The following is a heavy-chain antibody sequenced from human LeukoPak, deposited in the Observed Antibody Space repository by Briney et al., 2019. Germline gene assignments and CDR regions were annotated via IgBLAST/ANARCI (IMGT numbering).Heavy chain of an antibody. CDR1: GGTFSSYT. D-gene: IGHD6-6*01. CDR3: ARDGVAARPGYYYYYYMDV. CDR2: IIPILGIA. J-gene: IGHJ6*03. V-gene: IGHV1-69*04. Sequence: SVKVSCKASGGTFSSYTISSVRHAPGQGLEWMGWIIPILGIANYAQKFQGRVTITADKSTSTAYMEMSSLRSEDTAVYCCARDGVAARPGYYYYYYMDVWGKGTTVTVSS.